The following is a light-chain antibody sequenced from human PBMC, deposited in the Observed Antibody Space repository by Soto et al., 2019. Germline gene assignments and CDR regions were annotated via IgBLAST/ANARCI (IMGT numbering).Light chain of an antibody. J-gene: IGLJ2*01. CDR1: SSNLGTNT. CDR2: SNN. CDR3: AAWDDSLNEGV. V-gene: IGLV1-44*01. Sequence: QSVLTQPPSVSRTPGQRVTISCSGSSSNLGTNTVNWYQQLQGTAPKVLIYSNNQRPSGVPDRFSGSKSRTSASLAISGLLSEDDADYYCAAWDDSLNEGVFGGGTKLTVL.